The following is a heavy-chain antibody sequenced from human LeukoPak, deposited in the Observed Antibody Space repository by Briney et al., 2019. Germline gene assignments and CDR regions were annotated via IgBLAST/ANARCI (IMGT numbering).Heavy chain of an antibody. D-gene: IGHD3-10*01. J-gene: IGHJ5*02. CDR1: GGSISSGDYY. CDR2: IYHSGST. V-gene: IGHV4-30-4*01. Sequence: SETLSLTCTVSGGSISSGDYYWTWIRQPTGKGLEWIGYIYHSGSTHYKASLKSRLTISLDTSKNQFSLRLTSVTAADTAVYFCARGLRGIMVRGGITDLNWFDPWGQGALVAVSS. CDR3: ARGLRGIMVRGGITDLNWFDP.